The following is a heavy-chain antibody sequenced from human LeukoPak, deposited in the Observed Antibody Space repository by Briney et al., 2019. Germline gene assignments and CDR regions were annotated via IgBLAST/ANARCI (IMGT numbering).Heavy chain of an antibody. J-gene: IGHJ4*02. CDR3: ARRIAVAGFDY. Sequence: GGSLRLSCAASGFTFSSYGMHWVRQAPGKGLEWVAVIWYDGSNKYYADSVKGRFTISRDNSKNTLYLQMNSLRAEDTAVYYCARRIAVAGFDYWGQGTLVTVSS. V-gene: IGHV3-33*01. CDR2: IWYDGSNK. D-gene: IGHD6-19*01. CDR1: GFTFSSYG.